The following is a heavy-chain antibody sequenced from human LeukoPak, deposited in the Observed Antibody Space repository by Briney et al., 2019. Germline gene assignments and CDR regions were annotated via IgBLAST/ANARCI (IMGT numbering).Heavy chain of an antibody. V-gene: IGHV3-23*01. CDR1: GFTFGVFT. D-gene: IGHD4-17*01. Sequence: AGGSLRLSYTASGFTFGVFTMACLRQTPRKGLECLSGIFADADGGITYYADSVKGRFTISIDNSKNTLYLQMNNLRADDPAVYFCAKDLHYGAGTWEFDPWGQGTLVTV. CDR3: AKDLHYGAGTWEFDP. J-gene: IGHJ5*02. CDR2: IFADADGGIT.